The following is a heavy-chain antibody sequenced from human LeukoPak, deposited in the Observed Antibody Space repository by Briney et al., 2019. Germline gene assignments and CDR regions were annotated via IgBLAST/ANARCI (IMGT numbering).Heavy chain of an antibody. D-gene: IGHD1-26*01. V-gene: IGHV3-74*01. Sequence: GGSLRLSCAASGFTFSGYWMHWVRQAPGKGLAWVSVIRSDGSITTYADSVKGRFTISRDTAKNTLYLQMNSLRAEDTAVYYCARGGRSGNFDKWGQGTLVTVSS. CDR2: IRSDGSIT. CDR1: GFTFSGYW. CDR3: ARGGRSGNFDK. J-gene: IGHJ4*02.